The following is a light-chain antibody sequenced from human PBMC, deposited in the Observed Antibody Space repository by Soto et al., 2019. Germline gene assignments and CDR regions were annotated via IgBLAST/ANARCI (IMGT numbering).Light chain of an antibody. CDR2: DAS. Sequence: EIVLTQSPATLSLSPGERATLSCRASQSVSSSLAWYQQKPGQAPRLLIYDASNRATGIPARFSGSGSGTEFTLTVSGLEPEDFAVYYCHQYNDWPSITFGQGTRLEI. V-gene: IGKV3-11*01. J-gene: IGKJ5*01. CDR1: QSVSSS. CDR3: HQYNDWPSIT.